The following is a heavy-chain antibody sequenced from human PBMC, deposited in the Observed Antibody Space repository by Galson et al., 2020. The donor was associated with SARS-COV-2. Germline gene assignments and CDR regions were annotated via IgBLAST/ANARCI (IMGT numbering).Heavy chain of an antibody. V-gene: IGHV4-39*01. CDR3: ARHTRLIGDYYGSGSGMGDTDY. Sequence: SETLSLTCTVSGGSISSSSYYWGWIRQPPGKGLEWIGSIYYSGSTYYNPSLKSRVTISVDTSKNQFSLKLSSVTAADTAVYYCARHTRLIGDYYGSGSGMGDTDYWGQGTLVTVSS. CDR2: IYYSGST. J-gene: IGHJ4*02. D-gene: IGHD3-10*01. CDR1: GGSISSSSYY.